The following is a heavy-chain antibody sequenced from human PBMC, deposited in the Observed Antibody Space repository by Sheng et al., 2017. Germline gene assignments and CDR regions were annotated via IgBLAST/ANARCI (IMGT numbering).Heavy chain of an antibody. Sequence: QVQLVQSGAEVKKPGSSVKVSCKASGGTFSSYAISWVRQAPGQGLEWMGGIIPIFGTANYAQKFQGRVTITTDESTSTAYMELSSLRSEDTAVYYCARSTFITMVQGPTPPRANWFDPWGQGTLVTVSS. CDR3: ARSTFITMVQGPTPPRANWFDP. V-gene: IGHV1-69*05. J-gene: IGHJ5*02. CDR1: GGTFSSYA. D-gene: IGHD3-10*01. CDR2: IIPIFGTA.